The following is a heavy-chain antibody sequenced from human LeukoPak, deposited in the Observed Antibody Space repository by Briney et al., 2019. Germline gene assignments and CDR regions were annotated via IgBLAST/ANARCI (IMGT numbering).Heavy chain of an antibody. J-gene: IGHJ4*02. CDR3: ARGKYYFDY. CDR1: GLTFSFYW. Sequence: GGSLRLSCAASGLTFSFYWMSWVRQAPGKGLEWVANIKEDGSEKYYVDSVKGRFTISRDNAKNSLFLQLDSLRAEDTAVYYCARGKYYFDYWGQGTLVTVSS. CDR2: IKEDGSEK. V-gene: IGHV3-7*05.